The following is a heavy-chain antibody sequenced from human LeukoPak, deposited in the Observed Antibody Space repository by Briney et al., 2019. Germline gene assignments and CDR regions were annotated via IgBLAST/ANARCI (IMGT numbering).Heavy chain of an antibody. J-gene: IGHJ4*02. Sequence: PGGSLRLSCAASGFTSSSYAMSWVRQAPGKGLEWVSAISGSGGSTYYADSVKGRFTISRDNSKNTLYLQMNSLRAEDTAVYYCANELAKWATVTPFDYWGQGTLVTVSS. CDR3: ANELAKWATVTPFDY. D-gene: IGHD4-17*01. CDR2: ISGSGGST. CDR1: GFTSSSYA. V-gene: IGHV3-23*01.